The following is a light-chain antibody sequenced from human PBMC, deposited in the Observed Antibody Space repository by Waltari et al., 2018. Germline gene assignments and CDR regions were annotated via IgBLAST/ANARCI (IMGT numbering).Light chain of an antibody. J-gene: IGLJ1*01. V-gene: IGLV3-1*01. Sequence: SYELTQPPSVSVSPGQTASITCSGDKLGDKYPSWYQQKPGQSPVLVIYQDSKRPSGIPERFSGSNSGNTATLTISGTQAMGEADYYCQAWDSSTYYVFGTGTKVTVL. CDR3: QAWDSSTYYV. CDR1: KLGDKY. CDR2: QDS.